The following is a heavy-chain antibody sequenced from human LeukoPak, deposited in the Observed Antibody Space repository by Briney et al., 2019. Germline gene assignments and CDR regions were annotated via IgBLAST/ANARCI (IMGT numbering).Heavy chain of an antibody. D-gene: IGHD2-2*01. CDR2: INPSGGST. Sequence: GASVKVSCKASGYTFTSYYMHWVRQAPGQGLEWMGIINPSGGSTSYAQKFQGRVTMTRDTSTSTVYMELSSLRSEDTAVYYCAREVGCSSTSCYFYYYYGMDVWGQGTTVTVSS. CDR1: GYTFTSYY. V-gene: IGHV1-46*01. J-gene: IGHJ6*02. CDR3: AREVGCSSTSCYFYYYYGMDV.